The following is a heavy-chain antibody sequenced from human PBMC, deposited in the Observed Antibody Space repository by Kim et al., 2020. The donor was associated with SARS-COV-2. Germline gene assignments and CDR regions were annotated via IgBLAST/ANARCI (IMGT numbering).Heavy chain of an antibody. CDR1: GGSFSGYY. CDR3: ARGLPPNGSWDWFDT. CDR2: INHSGST. Sequence: SETLSLTCAVYGGSFSGYYWSWIRQPPGPGMEWIGEINHSGSTNYNPSLESRVTISVDTSKNQFSLKLSSVTAAATAVYYCARGLPPNGSWDWFDTWGQGTLLTVSS. V-gene: IGHV4-34*01. J-gene: IGHJ5*02. D-gene: IGHD3-10*01.